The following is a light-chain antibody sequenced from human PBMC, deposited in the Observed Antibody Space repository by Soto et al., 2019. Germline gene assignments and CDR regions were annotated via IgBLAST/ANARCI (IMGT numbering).Light chain of an antibody. J-gene: IGKJ3*01. CDR2: GAS. CDR1: QSISSN. V-gene: IGKV3-15*01. Sequence: EIVMTQSPATLSVSPGERATLSCRASQSISSNLAWYQQKPGQAPRLLIYGASTRATGIPARFSGSGSGTDFTLTMSSLQSEDFAVYYCQQYNNWPPDTFGPGTKVDIK. CDR3: QQYNNWPPDT.